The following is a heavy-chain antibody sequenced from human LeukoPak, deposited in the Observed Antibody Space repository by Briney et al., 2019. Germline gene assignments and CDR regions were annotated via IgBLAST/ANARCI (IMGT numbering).Heavy chain of an antibody. D-gene: IGHD3-10*01. CDR1: GFTFSSYA. Sequence: GGSLRLSCAASGFTFSSYAMHWVRQAPGKGLEYVSAISSNGGRRYYANSVKGRFTISRDNSKNTLYLQMGSLRAEDMAVYYCARWRQDRYGSGSYWGYDYWGQGTLVTVSS. CDR2: ISSNGGRR. J-gene: IGHJ4*02. V-gene: IGHV3-64*01. CDR3: ARWRQDRYGSGSYWGYDY.